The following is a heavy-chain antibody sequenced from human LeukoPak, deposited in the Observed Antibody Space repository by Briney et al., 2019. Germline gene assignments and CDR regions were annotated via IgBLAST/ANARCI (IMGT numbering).Heavy chain of an antibody. Sequence: PSETLSLTCTVSGGSISSGSYYWSWIRQPAGKGLKWIGRIYTSGSTNYNPSLKSRVTISVDTSKNQFSLKLSSVTAADTAVYYCARSLWFGELRLSGWFDPWGQGTLVTVSS. CDR2: IYTSGST. D-gene: IGHD3-10*01. CDR1: GGSISSGSYY. CDR3: ARSLWFGELRLSGWFDP. J-gene: IGHJ5*02. V-gene: IGHV4-61*02.